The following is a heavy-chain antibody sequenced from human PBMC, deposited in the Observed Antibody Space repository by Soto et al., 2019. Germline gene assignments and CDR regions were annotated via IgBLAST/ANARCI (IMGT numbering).Heavy chain of an antibody. Sequence: ASVKVSCKASGYTFTGYYMHWVRRAPGQGLEWMGWINPNSGGTNYAQKFQGWVTMTRDTSISTAYMELSRLRSDDTAVYYCAREGNCSGGSCSDYYYYGMDVWGQGTTVTVSS. V-gene: IGHV1-2*04. D-gene: IGHD2-15*01. CDR2: INPNSGGT. J-gene: IGHJ6*02. CDR1: GYTFTGYY. CDR3: AREGNCSGGSCSDYYYYGMDV.